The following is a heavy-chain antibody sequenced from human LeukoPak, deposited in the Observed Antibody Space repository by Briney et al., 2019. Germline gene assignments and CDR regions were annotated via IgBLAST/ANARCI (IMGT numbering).Heavy chain of an antibody. D-gene: IGHD3-9*01. V-gene: IGHV4-39*01. CDR3: ARLNYDILTGGEVDWYFDL. Sequence: PSETLSLTCTVSGGSISSSSYYWGWIRQPPGKGLEWIGSIYYSGSTYYNPSLKSRVTISVDTSKNQFSLKLSSVTAADTAVYYCARLNYDILTGGEVDWYFDLWGRGTLVTVSS. CDR1: GGSISSSSYY. J-gene: IGHJ2*01. CDR2: IYYSGST.